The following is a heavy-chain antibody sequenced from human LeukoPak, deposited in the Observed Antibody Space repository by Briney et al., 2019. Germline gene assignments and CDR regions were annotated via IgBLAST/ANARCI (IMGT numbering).Heavy chain of an antibody. CDR1: GYTFTGYY. CDR3: ARGSSGYSGYDTQYYGMDV. V-gene: IGHV1-2*02. CDR2: INPNSGGT. D-gene: IGHD5-12*01. J-gene: IGHJ6*02. Sequence: PWASVKVSCKASGYTFTGYYMHWVRQAPGQGLEWMGWINPNSGGTNYAQKFQGRVTMTRDTSISTAYMELSRLRSDDTAVYYCARGSSGYSGYDTQYYGMDVWGQGTTVTVSS.